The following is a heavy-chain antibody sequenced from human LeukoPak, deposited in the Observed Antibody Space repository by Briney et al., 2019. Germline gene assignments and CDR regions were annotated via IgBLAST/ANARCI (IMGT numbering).Heavy chain of an antibody. CDR1: GGSISSYY. CDR3: ARHDSSGPYNAFDI. V-gene: IGHV4-4*07. D-gene: IGHD3-22*01. J-gene: IGHJ3*02. CDR2: MYSSGS. Sequence: SETLSLTCTVSGGSISSYYLSWIRQTAGKGLEWIGRMYSSGSNYNPSLKSRVTMSIDTSTNQLSLKLSSVTAADTAVYYCARHDSSGPYNAFDIWGQGTMVTVSS.